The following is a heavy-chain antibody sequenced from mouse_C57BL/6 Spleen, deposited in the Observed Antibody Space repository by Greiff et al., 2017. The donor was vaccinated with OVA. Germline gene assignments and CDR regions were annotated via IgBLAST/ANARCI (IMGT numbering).Heavy chain of an antibody. J-gene: IGHJ4*01. CDR3: ALDSSGYVGYAMDY. D-gene: IGHD3-2*02. Sequence: QVQLQQPGAELVKPGASVKMSCKASGYTFTSYWITWVKQRPGQGLEWIGDIYPGSGSTNYNEKFKSKATLTVDTSSSTAYMQLSSLTSEDSAVYYCALDSSGYVGYAMDYWGQGTSVTVSS. V-gene: IGHV1-55*01. CDR1: GYTFTSYW. CDR2: IYPGSGST.